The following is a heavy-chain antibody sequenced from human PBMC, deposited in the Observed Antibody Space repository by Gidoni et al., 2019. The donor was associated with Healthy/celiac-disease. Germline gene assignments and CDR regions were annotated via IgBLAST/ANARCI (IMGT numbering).Heavy chain of an antibody. CDR3: ARRYYDSRTFDP. J-gene: IGHJ5*02. V-gene: IGHV4-31*03. CDR1: GCSISSGGYY. CDR2: IYYSGST. Sequence: QVQLQESGPGLVKPSQTLSLTCTVSGCSISSGGYYWSWIRQHPGKGLEWIGYIYYSGSTYYNPSLKSRVTISVDTSKNQFALKLSAVTAADTAVYYCARRYYDSRTFDPWGQGTLVTVSS. D-gene: IGHD3-22*01.